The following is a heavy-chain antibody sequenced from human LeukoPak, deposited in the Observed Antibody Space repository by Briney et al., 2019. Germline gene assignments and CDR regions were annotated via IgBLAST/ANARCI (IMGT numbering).Heavy chain of an antibody. J-gene: IGHJ4*02. V-gene: IGHV4-59*01. CDR1: GGSISSYY. D-gene: IGHD3-10*01. CDR2: IYYSGST. Sequence: SETLSLTCAVSGGSISSYYWSWVRQPPGKGLEGIGDIYYSGSTNYNPSLKSRVTISVDTSKNQFSLKLSSVTAADTAVYYCASSYYYGSGSYSEPLDYWGQGTLVTVSS. CDR3: ASSYYYGSGSYSEPLDY.